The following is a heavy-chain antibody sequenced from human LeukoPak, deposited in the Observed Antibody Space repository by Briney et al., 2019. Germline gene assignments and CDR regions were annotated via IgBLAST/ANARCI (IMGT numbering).Heavy chain of an antibody. D-gene: IGHD3-10*01. CDR3: ARGNTMVRGVHNWFDP. CDR1: GGSISSGGYF. CDR2: IYYSGST. J-gene: IGHJ5*02. V-gene: IGHV4-31*03. Sequence: PSETLSLTCTVSGGSISSGGYFWSWIRQHPGKGPEWIGYIYYSGSTYYNPSLKSRVTLSVDTSKNQFSLKLSSVTAADTAVYYCARGNTMVRGVHNWFDPWGQGTLVTVSS.